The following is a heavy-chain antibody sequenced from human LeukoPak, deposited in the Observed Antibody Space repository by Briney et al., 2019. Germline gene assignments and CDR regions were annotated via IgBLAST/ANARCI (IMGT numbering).Heavy chain of an antibody. CDR1: GGSISSYY. CDR2: INYSGST. V-gene: IGHV4-59*01. J-gene: IGHJ5*02. Sequence: SETLSLTCTVSGGSISSYYWSWIRQPPGKGLEWIGYINYSGSTNYNPSLKSRVTISVDTSKNQCSLKLKSVTAADTAVYYCARGGYYGSGNDFRFDPWGQGTLVTVSS. CDR3: ARGGYYGSGNDFRFDP. D-gene: IGHD3-10*01.